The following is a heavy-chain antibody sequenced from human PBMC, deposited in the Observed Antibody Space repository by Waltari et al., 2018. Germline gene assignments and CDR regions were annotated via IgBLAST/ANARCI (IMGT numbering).Heavy chain of an antibody. J-gene: IGHJ2*01. D-gene: IGHD3-22*01. Sequence: EVQLVESGGGLSEPGGSQRLSCAASGFTVSSNYRNWVRPAPGKGLEWVSVIYSGGSTYYVDSVKGRFTISRDNSKNTLYLQMNSLRAEDTAVYYCARGYSSGYSRYFDLWGRGTLVTVSS. CDR3: ARGYSSGYSRYFDL. V-gene: IGHV3-53*01. CDR1: GFTVSSNY. CDR2: IYSGGST.